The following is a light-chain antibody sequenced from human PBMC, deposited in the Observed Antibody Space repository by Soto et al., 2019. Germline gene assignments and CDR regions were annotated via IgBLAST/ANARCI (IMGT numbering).Light chain of an antibody. Sequence: QAVLTQPPSASGTAGQRVTISCSGTSSNIVSNAVAWYQHLPGTAPKLLIYSNNERLSGVPDRFSGSKSGTSASLAISGLQSEDEADYYCAAWDDRLTGLVFGGGTKVTVL. CDR1: SSNIVSNA. CDR2: SNN. V-gene: IGLV1-44*01. CDR3: AAWDDRLTGLV. J-gene: IGLJ3*02.